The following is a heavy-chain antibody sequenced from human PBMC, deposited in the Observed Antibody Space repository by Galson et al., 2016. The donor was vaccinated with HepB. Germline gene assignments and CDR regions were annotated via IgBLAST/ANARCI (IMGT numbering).Heavy chain of an antibody. V-gene: IGHV3-74*01. J-gene: IGHJ4*02. Sequence: SLRLSCAASGFTFSSYWMHWVRQAPGKGLVWVSRIHTDGSGTRYADSVQGRFTISRDNAKNTLYLQMNSLRAEDTAVYYCAKGGHFDWLPYDFWGQGTLVTVSS. CDR3: AKGGHFDWLPYDF. D-gene: IGHD3-9*01. CDR2: IHTDGSGT. CDR1: GFTFSSYW.